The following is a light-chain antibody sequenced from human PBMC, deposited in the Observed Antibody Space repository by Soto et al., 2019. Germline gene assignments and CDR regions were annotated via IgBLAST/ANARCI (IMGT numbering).Light chain of an antibody. CDR2: NVS. J-gene: IGKJ4*01. V-gene: IGKV3D-15*01. CDR3: QQFSSYPLT. Sequence: EIVLTKSPATLSVSPGERATLSCRASQTVSSNLGWYQQKPGQAPRLLMYNVSTRATGIPARFSGSGSGTEFTLTISRLEPEDFAVYYCQQFSSYPLTFGGGTKVDIK. CDR1: QTVSSN.